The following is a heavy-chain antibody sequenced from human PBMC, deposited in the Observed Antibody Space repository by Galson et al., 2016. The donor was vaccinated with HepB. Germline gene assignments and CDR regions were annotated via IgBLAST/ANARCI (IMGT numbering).Heavy chain of an antibody. D-gene: IGHD2-8*02. V-gene: IGHV4-4*02. J-gene: IGHJ5*02. CDR1: GGSLSSSNW. CDR2: VDRAGHA. CDR3: ARDRYWSGEYYVSGFDA. Sequence: SETLSLTCAVSGGSLSSSNWWSWVRQSPEKGREWLGEVDRAGHANYNPSPKSRVTLSLDKSSNQFSLEVRYVTAADSAVYYCARDRYWSGEYYVSGFDAWGQGTLVTVSS.